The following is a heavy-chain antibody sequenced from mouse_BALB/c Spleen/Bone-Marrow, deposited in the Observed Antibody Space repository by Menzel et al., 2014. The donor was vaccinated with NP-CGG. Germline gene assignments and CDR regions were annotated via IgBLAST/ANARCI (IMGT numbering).Heavy chain of an antibody. J-gene: IGHJ2*01. V-gene: IGHV5-15*02. CDR3: ARALAYGSSFDY. CDR1: GFTFSDYG. Sequence: EVQLVESGGGLVQPGGSRKLSCAASGFTFSDYGMAWVLQAPGKGPEWVAFISNLAYSIYYTDTVTGRFTISRENAKNTLYLEMSSLRSEDTAMYYCARALAYGSSFDYWGQGTTLTVSS. D-gene: IGHD1-1*01. CDR2: ISNLAYSI.